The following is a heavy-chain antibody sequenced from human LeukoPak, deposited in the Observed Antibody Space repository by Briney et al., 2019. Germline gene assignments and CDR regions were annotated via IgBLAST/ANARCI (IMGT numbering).Heavy chain of an antibody. D-gene: IGHD2-2*01. Sequence: GASVKVSCKASGYTFTGYYMHWVRQAPGQGLEWMGWINPNSGGTNYAQKFQGWVTMTRDTSISTAYMELSRLRSDDTAVYYCARSGIVVVPAAPHPLDVWGQGTTVTVSS. CDR3: ARSGIVVVPAAPHPLDV. CDR2: INPNSGGT. V-gene: IGHV1-2*04. CDR1: GYTFTGYY. J-gene: IGHJ6*02.